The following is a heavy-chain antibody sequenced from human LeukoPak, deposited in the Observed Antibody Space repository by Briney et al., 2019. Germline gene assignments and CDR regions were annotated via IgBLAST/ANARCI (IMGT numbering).Heavy chain of an antibody. Sequence: PPETLSLTCTVSGGSISSGSYYWSWIRQPAGKGLEWIGRIYTSGSTNYNPSLKSRVTISVDTSKNQFSLKLSSVTAADTAVYYCAGILRYFDWLLRSPWGQGTLVTVSS. V-gene: IGHV4-61*02. J-gene: IGHJ5*02. D-gene: IGHD3-9*01. CDR2: IYTSGST. CDR1: GGSISSGSYY. CDR3: AGILRYFDWLLRSP.